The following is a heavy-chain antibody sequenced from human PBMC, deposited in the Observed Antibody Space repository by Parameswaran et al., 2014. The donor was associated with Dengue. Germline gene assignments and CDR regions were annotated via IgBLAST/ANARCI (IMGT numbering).Heavy chain of an antibody. V-gene: IGHV3-15*01. J-gene: IGHJ6*02. CDR3: TASSGDSRPNFVVPKDYYYYGMDV. D-gene: IGHD7-27*01. CDR2: IKSKTDGGTT. Sequence: RWIRQPPGKGLEWVGRIKSKTDGGTTDYAAPVKGRFTISRDDSKNTLYLQMSSLKTEDTAVYYCTASSGDSRPNFVVPKDYYYYGMDVWGQGTTVTVSS.